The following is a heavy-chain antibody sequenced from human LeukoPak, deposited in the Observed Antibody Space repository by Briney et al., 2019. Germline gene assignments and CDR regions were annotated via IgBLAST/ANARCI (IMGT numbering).Heavy chain of an antibody. CDR3: ARVPMVRGIAIAKADY. V-gene: IGHV3-7*01. Sequence: GGSLRLSCVASGFTFSDYCMSWVRQAPRKGLEWVANIKQDGSEKYYVDSVKGRFTISRDNAKNSLYLQMNSLRAEDTAVYYCARVPMVRGIAIAKADYWGQGTLVTVSS. J-gene: IGHJ4*02. CDR2: IKQDGSEK. CDR1: GFTFSDYC. D-gene: IGHD3-10*01.